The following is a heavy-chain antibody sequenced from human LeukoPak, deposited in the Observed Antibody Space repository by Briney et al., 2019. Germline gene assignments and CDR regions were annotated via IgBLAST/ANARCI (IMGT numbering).Heavy chain of an antibody. V-gene: IGHV1-2*02. CDR2: INPNSGVT. J-gene: IGHJ5*02. Sequence: VASVKVSCKASGYTFTGYYMHWVRQAPGQGLEWMGWINPNSGVTDYAQNFQGRVTMTRDTSISTAYVELCRLRSDDTAVYHCARDPRFDPWGQGTLVTVSS. CDR1: GYTFTGYY. CDR3: ARDPRFDP.